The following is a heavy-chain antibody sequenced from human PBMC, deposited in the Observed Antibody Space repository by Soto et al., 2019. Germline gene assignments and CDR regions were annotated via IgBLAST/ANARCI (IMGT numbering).Heavy chain of an antibody. CDR3: ARTHDFDWLFRRGYYFDY. D-gene: IGHD3-9*01. V-gene: IGHV3-21*01. CDR2: ISSSSSYI. Sequence: EVQLVESGGGLVKPGGSLRLSCAASGFTFSSYSMNWVRQAPGTGLEWGSSISSSSSYIYYADSVKGRFTISRDNAKNSLYLQMNSLRAEDTAVYYCARTHDFDWLFRRGYYFDYWGQGTLVTVSS. CDR1: GFTFSSYS. J-gene: IGHJ4*02.